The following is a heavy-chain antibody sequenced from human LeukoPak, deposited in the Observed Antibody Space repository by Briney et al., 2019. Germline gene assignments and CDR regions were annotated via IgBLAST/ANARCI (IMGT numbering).Heavy chain of an antibody. D-gene: IGHD3-10*01. CDR1: GDSISSSVW. Sequence: PSGTLSLTCAVSGDSISSSVWWSWVRQPPGKGLEWIGEIYHSGSTSYNPSLRSRVTISVDKSKDQFSLKLTSVTAADTAVYYCARSMYNILLTANAFDMWGQGTMVTVSS. J-gene: IGHJ3*02. V-gene: IGHV4-4*02. CDR3: ARSMYNILLTANAFDM. CDR2: IYHSGST.